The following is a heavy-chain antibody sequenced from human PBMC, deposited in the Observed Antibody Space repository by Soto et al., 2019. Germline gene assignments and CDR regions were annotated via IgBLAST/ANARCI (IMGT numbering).Heavy chain of an antibody. Sequence: SETLSLTCAVYGGSFSGYYWSWIRQPPGKGLEWIGEINHSGSTNYNPSLKSRVTISVDTSKNQFSLKLSSVTAADTAVYYCARARLNSGSYLRRFDPWGQGTLVTVSS. CDR3: ARARLNSGSYLRRFDP. J-gene: IGHJ5*02. D-gene: IGHD1-26*01. CDR2: INHSGST. CDR1: GGSFSGYY. V-gene: IGHV4-34*01.